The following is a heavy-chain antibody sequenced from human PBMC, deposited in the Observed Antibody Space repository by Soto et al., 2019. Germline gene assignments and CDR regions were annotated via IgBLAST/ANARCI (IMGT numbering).Heavy chain of an antibody. CDR3: ARYCGGGSCYLGAFDI. Sequence: QMQLQESGPGLVKPSGTLSLTRTVSGVSINSANWWTWVRQSPGKGLEWIGEIYHSGSTNFNPSLKSRVTISVDNSKNQFYLELTSVTAADTAVYYCARYCGGGSCYLGAFDIWGQGTMVTVSS. D-gene: IGHD2-15*01. J-gene: IGHJ3*02. CDR2: IYHSGST. V-gene: IGHV4-4*02. CDR1: GVSINSANW.